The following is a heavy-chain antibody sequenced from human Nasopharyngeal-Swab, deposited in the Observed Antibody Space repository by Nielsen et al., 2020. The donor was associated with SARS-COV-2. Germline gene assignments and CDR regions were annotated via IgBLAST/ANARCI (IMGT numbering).Heavy chain of an antibody. J-gene: IGHJ4*02. CDR2: INSDGSRT. Sequence: GESLKISCAASGFTFSSYWMHWVRQAPGKGLVWVSRINSDGSRTSYADSVKGRFTISRDNAKNTLYLQMNSLRAEDTAVYYCARRRPILHLGEFSSSFDSWGQGTLVTVSS. D-gene: IGHD3-16*01. V-gene: IGHV3-74*01. CDR1: GFTFSSYW. CDR3: ARRRPILHLGEFSSSFDS.